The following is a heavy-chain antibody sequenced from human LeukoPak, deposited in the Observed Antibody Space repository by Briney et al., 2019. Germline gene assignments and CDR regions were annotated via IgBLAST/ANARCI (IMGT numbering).Heavy chain of an antibody. CDR2: MNPNSGNT. CDR1: GYTSTSYG. CDR3: ATGSSWYYDSSGYRFDY. V-gene: IGHV1-8*03. Sequence: ASVKVSCKASGYTSTSYGINWVRQATGQGLEWMGWMNPNSGNTGYAQKFEGRVTITRNTSISTAYMELSSLRSEDTAVYYCATGSSWYYDSSGYRFDYWGQGTLVTVSS. D-gene: IGHD3-22*01. J-gene: IGHJ4*02.